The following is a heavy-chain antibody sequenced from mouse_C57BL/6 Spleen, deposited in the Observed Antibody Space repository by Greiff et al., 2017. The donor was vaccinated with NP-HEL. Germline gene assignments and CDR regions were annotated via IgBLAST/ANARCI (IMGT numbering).Heavy chain of an antibody. Sequence: QVQLQQSGAELVRPGSSVKLSCKASGYTFTSYWMHWVKQRPIQGLEWIGNIDPSDSETHYNQKFKDKATLTVDKSSSTAYMQLSSLTSEDSAVYYCASGGSYYSNYVYAMDYWGQGTSVTVSS. CDR3: ASGGSYYSNYVYAMDY. CDR1: GYTFTSYW. J-gene: IGHJ4*01. V-gene: IGHV1-52*01. CDR2: IDPSDSET. D-gene: IGHD2-5*01.